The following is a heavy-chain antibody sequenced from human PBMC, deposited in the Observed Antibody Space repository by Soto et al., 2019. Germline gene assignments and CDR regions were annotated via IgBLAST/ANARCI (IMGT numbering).Heavy chain of an antibody. CDR1: GASISSGDYF. CDR2: IYYSGGT. Sequence: QVQLQESGPGLVKPSQTLSLTCIVSGASISSGDYFWSWIRQPPGKGLECIAYIYYSGGTYYNPSLESRVTISVDTSKNHFSLKLSSVTAADTAIYYCARAPMRSYYYDSSGYRPRPNWFDPWGQGTLVTVSS. V-gene: IGHV4-30-4*01. CDR3: ARAPMRSYYYDSSGYRPRPNWFDP. J-gene: IGHJ5*02. D-gene: IGHD3-22*01.